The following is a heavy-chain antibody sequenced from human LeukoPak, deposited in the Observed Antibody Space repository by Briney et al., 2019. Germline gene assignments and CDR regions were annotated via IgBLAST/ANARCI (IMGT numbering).Heavy chain of an antibody. CDR2: IYTSGST. D-gene: IGHD6-6*01. Sequence: PGGSLRLSCAASGFTFSDYYMTWVRQAPGKGLEWIGRIYTSGSTSYNPSLKSRVTISLDTSKNQFSLKLSSVTAADTAVYYCARYSSSSGVDYWGQGTLVTVSS. CDR1: GFTFSDYY. CDR3: ARYSSSSGVDY. J-gene: IGHJ4*02. V-gene: IGHV4-4*08.